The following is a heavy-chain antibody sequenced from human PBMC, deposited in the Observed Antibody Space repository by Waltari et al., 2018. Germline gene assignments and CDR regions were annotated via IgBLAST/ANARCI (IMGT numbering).Heavy chain of an antibody. CDR1: GGTFSSYT. CDR2: IIPILGIA. CDR3: ARVYGSWNPFDY. V-gene: IGHV1-69*02. J-gene: IGHJ4*02. Sequence: QVQLVQSGAEVKKPGSSVKVSCKASGGTFSSYTISWVRQAPGQGLEWKGRIIPILGIANYAQKFQGRVTITADKSTSTAYMELSSLRSEDTAVYYCARVYGSWNPFDYWGQGTLVTVSS. D-gene: IGHD6-13*01.